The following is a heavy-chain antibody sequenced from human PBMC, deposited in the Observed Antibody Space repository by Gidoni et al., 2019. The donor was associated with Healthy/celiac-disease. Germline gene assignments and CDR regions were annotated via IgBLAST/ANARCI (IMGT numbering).Heavy chain of an antibody. CDR3: ARAGYDFWSGPLGYYMDV. CDR1: GGSISSGGYS. D-gene: IGHD3-3*01. J-gene: IGHJ6*03. CDR2: IYHSGST. Sequence: QLQLQESGSGLVKPSQTLSLTCAASGGSISSGGYSWSWIRQPPGKGLEWIGYIYHSGSTYYNPSLKSRVTISVDRSKNQFSLKLSSVTAADTAVYYCARAGYDFWSGPLGYYMDVWGKGTTVTVSS. V-gene: IGHV4-30-2*01.